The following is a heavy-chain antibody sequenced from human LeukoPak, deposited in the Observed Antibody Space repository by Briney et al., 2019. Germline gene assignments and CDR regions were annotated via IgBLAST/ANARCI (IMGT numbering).Heavy chain of an antibody. V-gene: IGHV3-11*01. D-gene: IGHD3-16*02. CDR3: AKMVTFGGVIVIDPFFDY. CDR1: GLSFSDSY. J-gene: IGHJ4*02. CDR2: ISGSGHDI. Sequence: GGSLRLSCVVSGLSFSDSYMTWIRQTPGMGLESLAYISGSGHDIYYADSVKGRFTISRDNAKNSLYLQMNSLRAEDTAVYYCAKMVTFGGVIVIDPFFDYWGQGTLVTVSS.